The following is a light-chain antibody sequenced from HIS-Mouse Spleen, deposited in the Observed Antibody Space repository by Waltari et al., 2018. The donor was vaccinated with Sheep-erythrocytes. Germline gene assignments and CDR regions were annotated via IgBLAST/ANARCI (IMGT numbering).Light chain of an antibody. V-gene: IGLV2-11*01. Sequence: QSALTQPRSVSGSPGQSVTISCTGTSSAVGGYNYVSWYQQHPGKAHKLMIYDVSKRPSGVPDRFSGSKSGNTASLTISGLQAEDEADYYCCSYAGSYNHVFATGTKVTVL. CDR3: CSYAGSYNHV. CDR1: SSAVGGYNY. J-gene: IGLJ1*01. CDR2: DVS.